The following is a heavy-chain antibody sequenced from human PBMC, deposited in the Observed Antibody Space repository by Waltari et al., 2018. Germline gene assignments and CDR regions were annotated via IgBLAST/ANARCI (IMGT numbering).Heavy chain of an antibody. CDR2: SRDKANSYIT. Sequence: EVQVVQSGGGLVQPGGSLRLSCEASRFTLSDFYRDWVRQAPGKGLEWVGRSRDKANSYITEYAASVEGRFSIARDDSRNSLYLQMNSLKTEDTAMYYCVRAASGPDIWGQGTMVTVSS. V-gene: IGHV3-72*01. CDR3: VRAASGPDI. D-gene: IGHD6-25*01. CDR1: RFTLSDFY. J-gene: IGHJ3*02.